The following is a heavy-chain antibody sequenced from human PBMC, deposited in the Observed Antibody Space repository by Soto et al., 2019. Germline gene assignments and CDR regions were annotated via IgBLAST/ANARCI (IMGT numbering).Heavy chain of an antibody. CDR2: IYYTGST. Sequence: ASETLSLTCAVSDDSMSSGPYYWSWILQPPGNRLEWIGYIYYTGSTNYNPALKSRVTISLDTSKNQFSLKVRSVTAADTAVYYCARGGGYDFRSSQAPPIDVWGQGTTVTVSS. D-gene: IGHD3-3*01. CDR3: ARGGGYDFRSSQAPPIDV. J-gene: IGHJ6*02. CDR1: DDSMSSGPYY. V-gene: IGHV4-61*01.